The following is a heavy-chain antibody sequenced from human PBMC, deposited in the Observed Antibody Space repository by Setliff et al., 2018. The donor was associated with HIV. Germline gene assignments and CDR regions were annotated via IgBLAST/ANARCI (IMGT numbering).Heavy chain of an antibody. CDR1: AASIRNSY. CDR2: IYYSGNT. CDR3: ARVPTSSWYVTTQRTKEYFHH. D-gene: IGHD6-13*01. Sequence: SETLSLTCTVSAASIRNSYWTWIRQPPGKGLEWIGSIYYSGNTYYNPSLKSRVTISEDTSRNHFSLRLSSVTAADTAIYYCARVPTSSWYVTTQRTKEYFHHWGQGTLVTVSS. J-gene: IGHJ1*01. V-gene: IGHV4-39*07.